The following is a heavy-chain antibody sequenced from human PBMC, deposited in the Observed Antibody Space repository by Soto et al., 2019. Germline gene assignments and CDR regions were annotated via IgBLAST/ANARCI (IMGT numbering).Heavy chain of an antibody. J-gene: IGHJ4*02. Sequence: EVQLLESGGGLVQPGGSLRLSCAASGFTFSSYAMNWVRQGPGKGLEWVSVISGSGGSTYYADSVKGRFTISRDNSKNTRYLQMNSLRAEDTAVYYCASRSSGWYFDYWGQGTRVTVSS. V-gene: IGHV3-23*01. CDR1: GFTFSSYA. D-gene: IGHD6-19*01. CDR2: ISGSGGST. CDR3: ASRSSGWYFDY.